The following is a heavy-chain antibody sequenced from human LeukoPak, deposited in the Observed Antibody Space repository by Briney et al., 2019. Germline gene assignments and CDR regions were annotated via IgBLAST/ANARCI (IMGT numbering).Heavy chain of an antibody. CDR2: ISAYNGNT. CDR3: ARDPQYYHDSGAGDY. J-gene: IGHJ4*02. D-gene: IGHD3-22*01. CDR1: GYTFTSYG. Sequence: ASVKVSCKASGYTFTSYGISWVRQAPGQGLEWMGCISAYNGNTNYAQKLQGRVTMTTDTSTSTAYMELRSLRSDDTAVYYCARDPQYYHDSGAGDYWGQGTLVTVSS. V-gene: IGHV1-18*01.